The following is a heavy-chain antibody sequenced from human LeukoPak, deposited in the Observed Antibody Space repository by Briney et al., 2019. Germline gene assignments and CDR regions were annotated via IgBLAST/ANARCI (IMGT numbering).Heavy chain of an antibody. J-gene: IGHJ5*02. CDR3: ARDPSSGSPYGFDP. V-gene: IGHV4-59*01. D-gene: IGHD6-19*01. CDR1: GGSISSYY. Sequence: SETLSLXCTVSGGSISSYYWSWSRQPPGKGLEWIGYIYYSGSTNYNPSLKSRVTISVDTSKNQFSLKLSSVTAADTAVYYCARDPSSGSPYGFDPWGQGTLVTVSS. CDR2: IYYSGST.